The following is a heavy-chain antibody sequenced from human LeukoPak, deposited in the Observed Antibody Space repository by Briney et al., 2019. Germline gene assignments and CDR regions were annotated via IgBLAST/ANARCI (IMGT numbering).Heavy chain of an antibody. J-gene: IGHJ6*03. CDR2: FSTYNGNT. CDR3: ARAARPYCSSTSCYSQYYYYYMDV. CDR1: GYPFTSYG. V-gene: IGHV1-18*01. D-gene: IGHD2-2*01. Sequence: SVKVSSKASGYPFTSYGISWVRRAPGQGLEWMGWFSTYNGNTNYAQKLQGRVTMTTDTSTSTAYMELRSLRSDDTAVYYCARAARPYCSSTSCYSQYYYYYMDVWGKGTTVTVSS.